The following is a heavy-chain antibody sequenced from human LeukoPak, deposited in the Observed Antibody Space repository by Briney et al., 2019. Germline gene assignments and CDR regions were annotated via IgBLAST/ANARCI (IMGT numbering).Heavy chain of an antibody. CDR3: ARGWGSSWPEPGY. D-gene: IGHD6-13*01. CDR2: TYYRSKWYT. Sequence: SQTLSLTCAISGDSVSSNSAAWNWIRQSPSRGLEWLGRTYYRSKWYTDYAVSVKSRITINPDTSKNQFSLQLSSVTAADTAVYYCARGWGSSWPEPGYWGQGTLVTVSS. CDR1: GDSVSSNSAA. V-gene: IGHV6-1*01. J-gene: IGHJ4*02.